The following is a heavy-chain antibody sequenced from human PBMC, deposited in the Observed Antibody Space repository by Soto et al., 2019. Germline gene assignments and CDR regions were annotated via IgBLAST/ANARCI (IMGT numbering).Heavy chain of an antibody. CDR2: ISTYNGNP. CDR3: ARVGHTHMVRGVRWWSYNYHGMDV. D-gene: IGHD3-10*01. V-gene: IGHV1-18*04. J-gene: IGHJ6*02. Sequence: QVQLVQSGDEVKKPGASVKVSCKASGYTFTSYGISWVRQAPGQGLEWMGWISTYNGNPNYAQKLQGRVNMTTDTDTSTAYMELRRLSSDDAAVYYCARVGHTHMVRGVRWWSYNYHGMDVWRQGPTVTVSS. CDR1: GYTFTSYG.